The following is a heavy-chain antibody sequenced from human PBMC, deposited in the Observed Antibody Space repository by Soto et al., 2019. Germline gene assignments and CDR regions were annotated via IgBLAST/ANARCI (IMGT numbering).Heavy chain of an antibody. J-gene: IGHJ5*02. V-gene: IGHV1-3*01. CDR3: ARASSQAAPSYNWFDP. Sequence: ASVKVSCKASGYTFTSYAMHWVRQAPGQRLEWMGWINAGNGNTKYSQKFQGRVTITRDTSASTAYMELSSLRSEDTAVYYCARASSQAAPSYNWFDPWGQGTLVTVSS. CDR2: INAGNGNT. D-gene: IGHD2-15*01. CDR1: GYTFTSYA.